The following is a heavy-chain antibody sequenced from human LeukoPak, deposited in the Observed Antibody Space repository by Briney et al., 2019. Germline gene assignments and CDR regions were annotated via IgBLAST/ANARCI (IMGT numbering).Heavy chain of an antibody. J-gene: IGHJ6*02. CDR2: IHPGDSDT. Sequence: GESLKISCEGSGFSFTSCWIGWVRQMPGKGLEWMGIIHPGDSDTRYSPSFQGQVTISADKSISTAYLQWSSLKASDTAMYYCARHSYCSSTTCYYYYGMDVWGQGTTVTVSS. CDR3: ARHSYCSSTTCYYYYGMDV. CDR1: GFSFTSCW. V-gene: IGHV5-51*01. D-gene: IGHD2-2*01.